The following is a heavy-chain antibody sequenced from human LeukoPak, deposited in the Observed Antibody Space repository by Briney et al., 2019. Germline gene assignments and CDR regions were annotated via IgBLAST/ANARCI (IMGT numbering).Heavy chain of an antibody. V-gene: IGHV3-64D*09. D-gene: IGHD6-19*01. CDR2: ISNNGGST. CDR3: VKALGQWLVYYFDY. Sequence: GGSLRLSCSASGFTFSTYAMHWVRQAPGKGLEYVSAISNNGGSTYYADSVKGRFTISRDNSRNTLYLQMSSLRTEDTAVYYCVKALGQWLVYYFDYWGQGTLVTVSS. J-gene: IGHJ4*02. CDR1: GFTFSTYA.